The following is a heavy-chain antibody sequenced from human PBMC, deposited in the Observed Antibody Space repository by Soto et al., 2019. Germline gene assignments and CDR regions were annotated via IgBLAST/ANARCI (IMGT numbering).Heavy chain of an antibody. Sequence: PGGSLRLSCAASGFTFSSYEMNWVRQAPGKGLEWVSYISSSGSTIYYADSVRGRFTISRDNSKNTLYLQMNSLRAEDTAVYHCAREVSYGDYVLEYFQHWGQGTLVTVSS. D-gene: IGHD4-17*01. V-gene: IGHV3-48*03. CDR3: AREVSYGDYVLEYFQH. J-gene: IGHJ1*01. CDR1: GFTFSSYE. CDR2: ISSSGSTI.